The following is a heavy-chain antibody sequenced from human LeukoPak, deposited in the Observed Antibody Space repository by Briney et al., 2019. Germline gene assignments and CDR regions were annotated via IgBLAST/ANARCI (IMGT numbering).Heavy chain of an antibody. CDR3: TTRGVIAARPSRDY. CDR2: ISGSGGST. V-gene: IGHV3-23*01. D-gene: IGHD6-6*01. CDR1: GFTFSSYA. J-gene: IGHJ4*02. Sequence: GGSLRLSCAASGFTFSSYALNWVRQAPGKGLEWVSAISGSGGSTYYADSVKGRFTISRDTSKNTLYLQMNSLKTEDTAVYYCTTRGVIAARPSRDYWGQGTLVTVSS.